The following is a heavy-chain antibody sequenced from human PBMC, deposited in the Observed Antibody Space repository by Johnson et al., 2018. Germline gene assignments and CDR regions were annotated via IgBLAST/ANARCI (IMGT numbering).Heavy chain of an antibody. J-gene: IGHJ3*02. D-gene: IGHD2-15*01. CDR3: TREAPHCSGGSRYSSLAFDI. Sequence: EVQLVESGGGLVQPGRSLRLSCTASGFTFGDYAMSWFRQAPGKGLEWVGFIRSKAYGGTTEYAASVKGRFTISRDDSKSIASLQMNSLKTEDTAVYYCTREAPHCSGGSRYSSLAFDIWGQGTMVTVSS. CDR2: IRSKAYGGTT. V-gene: IGHV3-49*03. CDR1: GFTFGDYA.